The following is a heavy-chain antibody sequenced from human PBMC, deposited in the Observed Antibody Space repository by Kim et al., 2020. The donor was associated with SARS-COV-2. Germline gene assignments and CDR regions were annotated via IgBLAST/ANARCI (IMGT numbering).Heavy chain of an antibody. V-gene: IGHV3-74*01. Sequence: GGSLRLSCAASGFTFSSYWMHWVRQAPGKGLVWVSRINSDGSSTIYADSVKGRFTISRDNAKNTLYLQMNSLRAEDTAVYYCARDRGIVATMVYYYYYYRMDVWGQGTTVTVSS. D-gene: IGHD5-12*01. J-gene: IGHJ6*02. CDR3: ARDRGIVATMVYYYYYYRMDV. CDR1: GFTFSSYW. CDR2: INSDGSST.